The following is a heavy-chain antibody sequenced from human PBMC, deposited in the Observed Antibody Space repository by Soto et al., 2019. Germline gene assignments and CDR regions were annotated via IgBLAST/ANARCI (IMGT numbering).Heavy chain of an antibody. D-gene: IGHD3-22*01. Sequence: QLQLQESGSGLVKPSQTLSLTCAVSGGSISSGGYSWSWIRQPPGKGLEWIGYIYHSGSTYYNPSLRSRVTISVDRSKHQFSLKLSSVTAADTAVYYCARTNYYDRYYYGMDVWGQGTTVTVSS. J-gene: IGHJ6*02. CDR1: GGSISSGGYS. V-gene: IGHV4-30-2*01. CDR2: IYHSGST. CDR3: ARTNYYDRYYYGMDV.